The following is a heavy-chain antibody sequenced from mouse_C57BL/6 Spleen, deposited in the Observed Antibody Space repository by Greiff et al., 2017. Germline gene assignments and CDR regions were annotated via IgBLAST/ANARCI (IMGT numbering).Heavy chain of an antibody. V-gene: IGHV1-55*01. Sequence: QVQLQQPGAELVKPGASVKLSCKASGYTFTSYWMHWVKQRPGQGLEWIGDIYPGNGNTNYNQKFKSKATLTVDTSSSTAYMQLSSLTSEDSAVYYCARGRPDIDYWGQGTTLTVSS. CDR1: GYTFTSYW. CDR2: IYPGNGNT. CDR3: ARGRPDIDY. J-gene: IGHJ2*01.